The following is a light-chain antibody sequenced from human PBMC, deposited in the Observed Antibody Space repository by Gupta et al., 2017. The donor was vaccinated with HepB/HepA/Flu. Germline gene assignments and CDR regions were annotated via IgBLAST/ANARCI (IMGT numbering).Light chain of an antibody. J-gene: IGKJ5*01. CDR1: QGISSY. CDR3: QQVKSYPLT. V-gene: IGKV1-9*01. CDR2: AAS. Sequence: DLQLTQSPSFLSASVGDRVTITCRASQGISSYLAWYQQKPGKAPKLLIYAASTLRSGVPSRFSGSGSGTEFTLTISSLQPEDFATYYCQQVKSYPLTFGQGTRLEIK.